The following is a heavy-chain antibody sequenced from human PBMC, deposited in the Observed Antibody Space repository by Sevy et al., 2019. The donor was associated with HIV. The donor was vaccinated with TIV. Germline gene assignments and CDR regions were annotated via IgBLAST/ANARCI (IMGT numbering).Heavy chain of an antibody. CDR1: GFTFSNYW. Sequence: GGSLRLSCGAPGFTFSNYWMHWVRQVPGKGLVWVSRINNDGTITTYADSVKGRFTISRDNAKNTLFLQMNSLRAEDTAVYYCTRDHGKDVSGQGTTVTVSS. CDR3: TRDHGKDV. V-gene: IGHV3-74*03. CDR2: INNDGTIT. J-gene: IGHJ6*02.